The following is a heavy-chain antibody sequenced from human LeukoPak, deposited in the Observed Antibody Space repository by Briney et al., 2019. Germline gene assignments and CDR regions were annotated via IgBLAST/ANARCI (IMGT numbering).Heavy chain of an antibody. J-gene: IGHJ4*02. CDR2: IYYSGST. Sequence: SETLSLTCTVSGGSISSYYWSWIRQPPGKGLEWIGYIYYSGSTNYNPSLKSRVTISVDTSKNQFSLKLSSVTAADTAVYYCARARGYSYGHNFGYWGQGTLVTVSS. D-gene: IGHD5-18*01. CDR3: ARARGYSYGHNFGY. V-gene: IGHV4-59*01. CDR1: GGSISSYY.